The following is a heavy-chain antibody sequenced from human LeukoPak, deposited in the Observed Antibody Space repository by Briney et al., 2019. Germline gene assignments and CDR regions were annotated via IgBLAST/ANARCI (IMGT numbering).Heavy chain of an antibody. J-gene: IGHJ6*03. Sequence: GGSLRLSCAASGFTFSSYSMNWVRQAPGKGLEWVSYISSSSSTIYYADSVKGRFTISRDNAKNSLYLQMSSLRAEDTAVYYCARVGGRPVGRAFYYYMDVWGKGTTVTVSS. D-gene: IGHD3-10*01. CDR3: ARVGGRPVGRAFYYYMDV. CDR2: ISSSSSTI. V-gene: IGHV3-48*04. CDR1: GFTFSSYS.